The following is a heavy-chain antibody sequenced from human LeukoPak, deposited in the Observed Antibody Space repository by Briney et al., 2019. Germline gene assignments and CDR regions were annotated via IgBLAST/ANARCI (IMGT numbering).Heavy chain of an antibody. Sequence: GGSLRLSCAASGFTFSSYAMSWVRQAPGKGLEWVSTISGSGGSTYHTDSVKGRFTISRDNSKNTLYLQMNSLRAEDTAVYYCAKGPYYYDSSAYHYGAFDIWGQGTMVTVSS. V-gene: IGHV3-23*01. CDR1: GFTFSSYA. CDR3: AKGPYYYDSSAYHYGAFDI. J-gene: IGHJ3*02. D-gene: IGHD3-22*01. CDR2: ISGSGGST.